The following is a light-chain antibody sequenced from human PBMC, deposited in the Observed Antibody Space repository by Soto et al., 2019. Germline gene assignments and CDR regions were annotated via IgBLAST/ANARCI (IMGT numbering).Light chain of an antibody. V-gene: IGLV2-23*01. CDR1: SSDVGRYNI. CDR2: EGS. J-gene: IGLJ1*01. CDR3: CSYAGSSTYV. Sequence: QSALTQPASVSGSPGQSITISCTGTSSDVGRYNIVSWYQQYPGKAPKLMIYEGSKRPSGVSNRFSGSKSGNTASLTISGLQAEDEADYYCCSYAGSSTYVFGTGTKVTVL.